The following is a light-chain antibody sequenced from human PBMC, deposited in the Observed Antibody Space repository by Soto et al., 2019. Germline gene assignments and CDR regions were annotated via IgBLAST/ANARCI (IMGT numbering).Light chain of an antibody. CDR3: MQALHTPKT. J-gene: IGKJ1*01. Sequence: DIVMTQSPLSLPVTPGEPASISCRSSQSLLHSNGYNYLDWYLQKPGQPPQLLIYLGSNRASGVXDXFSGSGSGTDFTLKISRVEAEDVGIYYCMQALHTPKTFGQGTKVEIK. CDR2: LGS. CDR1: QSLLHSNGYNY. V-gene: IGKV2-28*01.